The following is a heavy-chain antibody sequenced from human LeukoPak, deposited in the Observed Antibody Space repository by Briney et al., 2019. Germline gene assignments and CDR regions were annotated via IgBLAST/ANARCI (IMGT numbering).Heavy chain of an antibody. J-gene: IGHJ4*02. CDR2: IRSKANSYAT. Sequence: PGGSLRLSCAASGFTFSGSAMHWVRQASGKGLEWVGRIRSKANSYATAYAASVKGRFTISRDDSKNTAYLQMNSLKTEDTAVYYCARDRNMGYFDYWGQGTLVTVSS. CDR1: GFTFSGSA. V-gene: IGHV3-73*01. D-gene: IGHD1-14*01. CDR3: ARDRNMGYFDY.